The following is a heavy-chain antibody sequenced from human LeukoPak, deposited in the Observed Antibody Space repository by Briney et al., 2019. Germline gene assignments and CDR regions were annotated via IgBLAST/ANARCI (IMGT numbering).Heavy chain of an antibody. Sequence: GGSLRLSCTASGFTFGDYAMSWVRQAPGKGLEWVGFIRSKAYGGTTEYAASVKGRFTISRDDSKSIAYLQMNGLKTEDTAVYYCTTGYSSSWYVGKFGYWGQGTLVTVSS. CDR2: IRSKAYGGTT. CDR3: TTGYSSSWYVGKFGY. J-gene: IGHJ4*02. D-gene: IGHD6-13*01. CDR1: GFTFGDYA. V-gene: IGHV3-49*04.